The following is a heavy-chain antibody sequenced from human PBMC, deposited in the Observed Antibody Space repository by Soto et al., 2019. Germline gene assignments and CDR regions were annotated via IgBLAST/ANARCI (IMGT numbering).Heavy chain of an antibody. J-gene: IGHJ3*02. D-gene: IGHD3-9*01. CDR2: IFSNDEK. Sequence: SGPTLVNPTETLTLTCTVSGFSLSNARMGVSWIRQPPGKALEWLAHIFSNDEKSYSTSLKSRLTISKDTSKCQVVLTMTNMDPVDTSTYYCARIPNRLRYFDWALRNRGGAFDIWGQGTTVTVSS. CDR3: ARIPNRLRYFDWALRNRGGAFDI. CDR1: GFSLSNARMG. V-gene: IGHV2-26*01.